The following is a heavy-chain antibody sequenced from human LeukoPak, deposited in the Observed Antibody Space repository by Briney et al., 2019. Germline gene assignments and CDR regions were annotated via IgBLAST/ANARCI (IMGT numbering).Heavy chain of an antibody. CDR3: ARDGVDTAMADYYYYYGMDV. Sequence: PGGSLRLSCAASGLTFSSYGMHWVRQAPGKGLEWVAVIWYDGSNKYYADSVKGRFTISRDNSKNTLYLQMNSLRAEDTAVYYCARDGVDTAMADYYYYYGMDVWGQGTTVTVSS. CDR2: IWYDGSNK. J-gene: IGHJ6*02. V-gene: IGHV3-33*01. CDR1: GLTFSSYG. D-gene: IGHD5-18*01.